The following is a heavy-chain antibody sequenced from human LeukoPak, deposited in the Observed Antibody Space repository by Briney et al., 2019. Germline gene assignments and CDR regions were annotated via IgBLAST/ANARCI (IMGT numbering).Heavy chain of an antibody. D-gene: IGHD3-22*01. V-gene: IGHV3-30*18. CDR2: ISYDGSNK. J-gene: IGHJ4*02. CDR3: AKDEDSSGKIPWYFDY. Sequence: PGGSLRLSCAASGFTFSSYSMNWVRQAPGKGLEWVAVISYDGSNKYYADSVKGRFTISRDNSKNTLYLQMNSLRAEDTAVYYCAKDEDSSGKIPWYFDYWGQGTLVTVSS. CDR1: GFTFSSYS.